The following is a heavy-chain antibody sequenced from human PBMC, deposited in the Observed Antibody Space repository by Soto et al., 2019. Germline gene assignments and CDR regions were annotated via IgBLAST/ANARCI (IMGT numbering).Heavy chain of an antibody. J-gene: IGHJ4*02. CDR2: IRSKAYGGTT. D-gene: IGHD1-26*01. V-gene: IGHV3-49*03. CDR1: GFTFGDYA. CDR3: TRGREWELLLSHY. Sequence: PGGSLRLSCTTSGFTFGDYAMSWFRQAPGKGLEWVGFIRSKAYGGTTEYAASVKGRFTFSRDDSKSIAYLQMNSLKTEDTAVYYCTRGREWELLLSHYWGQGTLVTVS.